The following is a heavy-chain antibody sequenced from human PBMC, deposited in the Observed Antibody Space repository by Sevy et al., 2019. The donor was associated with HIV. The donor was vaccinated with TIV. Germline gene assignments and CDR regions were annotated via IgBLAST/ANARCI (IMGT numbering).Heavy chain of an antibody. V-gene: IGHV3-23*01. J-gene: IGHJ5*02. Sequence: GGSLRLSCSASGFIFNTYAMTWVRQAPGKGLDWVSTISPSGGSTYYADSVRGRFSISRDNSKNTVYLEMNSLRAEDTAVYYCAKEALWGFDPWGQGTLLTVSS. CDR2: ISPSGGST. D-gene: IGHD3-16*01. CDR1: GFIFNTYA. CDR3: AKEALWGFDP.